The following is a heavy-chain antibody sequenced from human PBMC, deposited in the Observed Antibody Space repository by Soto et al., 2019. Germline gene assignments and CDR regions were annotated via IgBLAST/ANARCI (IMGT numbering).Heavy chain of an antibody. V-gene: IGHV4-30-4*02. CDR1: GGSISSGGYY. J-gene: IGHJ4*02. CDR2: IYYSGST. CDR3: ARGGYYDSSGYSLDY. Sequence: PSETLSLTCPLSGGSISSGGYYWSWIPQHPGKGLEWIGYIYYSGSTYYNPALKSRVTISVDTSKSQFSLKLSSVTAADTAVYYCARGGYYDSSGYSLDYWGQGTLVTVYS. D-gene: IGHD3-22*01.